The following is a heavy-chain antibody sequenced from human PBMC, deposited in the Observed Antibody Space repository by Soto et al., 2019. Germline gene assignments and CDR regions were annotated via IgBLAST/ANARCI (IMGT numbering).Heavy chain of an antibody. D-gene: IGHD3-22*01. J-gene: IGHJ6*02. CDR3: ARAGDYYDSSGYYYVPVGWSDDYYYYGMDV. CDR2: INTSGGST. V-gene: IGHV1-46*01. CDR1: GYIFTSYY. Sequence: ASVKVSCRESGYIFTSYYMHLMRQAAVEVLECMGIINTSGGSTSYAQKVPGKVTMTRDTSTRTGYMELSSLRSEDTAVYYCARAGDYYDSSGYYYVPVGWSDDYYYYGMDVWGQGTTVTVSS.